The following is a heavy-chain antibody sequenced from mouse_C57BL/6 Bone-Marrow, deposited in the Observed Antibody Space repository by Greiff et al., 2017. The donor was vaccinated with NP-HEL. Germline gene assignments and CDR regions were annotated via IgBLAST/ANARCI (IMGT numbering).Heavy chain of an antibody. J-gene: IGHJ2*01. V-gene: IGHV1-80*01. D-gene: IGHD3-2*02. CDR2: IYPGDGDT. Sequence: QVHVKQSGAELVKPGASVKISCKASGYAFSSYWMNWVKQRPGKGLEWIGQIYPGDGDTNYNGKFKGKATLTADKSSSTAYMQLSSLTSEDSAVYFCARETAQGGEYWGQGTTLTVSS. CDR1: GYAFSSYW. CDR3: ARETAQGGEY.